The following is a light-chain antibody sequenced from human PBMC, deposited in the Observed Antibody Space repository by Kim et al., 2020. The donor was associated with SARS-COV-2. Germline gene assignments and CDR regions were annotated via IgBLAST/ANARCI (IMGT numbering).Light chain of an antibody. CDR3: QQYYSYPLT. J-gene: IGKJ4*01. Sequence: AIRMTQSPSSFSASTGDRVTITCRASQGISNYLAWYQQQPGKAPKLLIYGASTSQSGVPSRFSGSGSGTDFTLTISCLQSEDFATYYCQQYYSYPLTFGGGTKVDIK. V-gene: IGKV1-8*01. CDR2: GAS. CDR1: QGISNY.